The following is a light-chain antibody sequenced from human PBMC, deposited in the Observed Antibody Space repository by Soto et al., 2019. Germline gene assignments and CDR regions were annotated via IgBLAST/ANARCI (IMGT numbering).Light chain of an antibody. V-gene: IGKV1-5*03. CDR3: QQYDNDSWT. Sequence: DIQMTQSPSTLSASVGDRVTITCRARQSISSWLAWYQQKPGKAPNLLIDKAPALNSGVPSRFIGSGSGTEFTLTISSLEPDDFANYYCQQYDNDSWTFGQGTKVDIK. J-gene: IGKJ1*01. CDR2: KAP. CDR1: QSISSW.